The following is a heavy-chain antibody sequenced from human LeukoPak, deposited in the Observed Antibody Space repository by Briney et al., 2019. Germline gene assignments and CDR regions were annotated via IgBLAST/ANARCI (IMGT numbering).Heavy chain of an antibody. V-gene: IGHV4-39*01. Sequence: SETLPLTCTVSGGSVSSSSYTWGWIRQPPGKGLEWIGSIYHSGSTFYNPSLKSRVTISVDTTKNQFPLKLTSVTAADTAVYYCASQPYLDNSGYYFYWGQGTLVTVSS. CDR3: ASQPYLDNSGYYFY. CDR2: IYHSGST. CDR1: GGSVSSSSYT. J-gene: IGHJ4*02. D-gene: IGHD3-22*01.